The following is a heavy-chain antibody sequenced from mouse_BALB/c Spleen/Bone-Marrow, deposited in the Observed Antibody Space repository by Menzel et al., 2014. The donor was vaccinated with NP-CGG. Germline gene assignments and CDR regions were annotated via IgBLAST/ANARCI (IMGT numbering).Heavy chain of an antibody. CDR1: GYTFTEYT. J-gene: IGHJ3*01. V-gene: IGHV1-18*01. CDR2: INPKNGGT. D-gene: IGHD1-1*02. CDR3: ARDWYYYGSSSSWFAH. Sequence: EVKLMESGPELVKPGASVKTSCKTSGYTFTEYTIHWVKQSHGKSLEWIGGINPKNGGTTYKQKFKGKATLTVDKSSSTAYMELRSLTSEDSAVYYCARDWYYYGSSSSWFAHWGQGTLVTVSA.